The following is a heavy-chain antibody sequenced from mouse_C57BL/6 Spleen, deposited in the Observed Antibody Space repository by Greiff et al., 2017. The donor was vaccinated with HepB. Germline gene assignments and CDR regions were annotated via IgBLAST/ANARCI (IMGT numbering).Heavy chain of an antibody. CDR1: GYTFTSYG. Sequence: QVHVKQSGAELARPGASVKLSCKASGYTFTSYGISWVKQRTGQGLEWIGEIYPRSGNTYYNEKFKGKATLTADKSSSTAYMELRSLTSEDSAVYFCASGYGSREGYFDVWGTGTTVTVSS. CDR2: IYPRSGNT. V-gene: IGHV1-81*01. D-gene: IGHD1-1*01. J-gene: IGHJ1*03. CDR3: ASGYGSREGYFDV.